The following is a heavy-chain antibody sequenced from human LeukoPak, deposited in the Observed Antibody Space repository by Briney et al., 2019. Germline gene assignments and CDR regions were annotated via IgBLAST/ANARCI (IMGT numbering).Heavy chain of an antibody. D-gene: IGHD4-23*01. CDR2: IYYSGRT. V-gene: IGHV4-39*07. CDR3: ARDMFHGGNSDY. Sequence: SETLSLTCTVSGGSISSSRYYWAWIRQPPGKGLEWIGTIYYSGRTYYNPSLKSRVTISVDTSKNQFSLKLSSVTAADTAVYYCARDMFHGGNSDYWGQGTLVTVSS. J-gene: IGHJ4*02. CDR1: GGSISSSRYY.